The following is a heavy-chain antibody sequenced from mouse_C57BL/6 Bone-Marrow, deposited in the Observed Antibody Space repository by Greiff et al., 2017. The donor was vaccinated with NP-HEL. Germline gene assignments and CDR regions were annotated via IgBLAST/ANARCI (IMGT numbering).Heavy chain of an antibody. V-gene: IGHV1-64*01. J-gene: IGHJ3*01. CDR3: AKPPLGGGFAY. D-gene: IGHD4-1*01. Sequence: QVQLQQPGAELVKPGASVKLSCKASGYTFTSYWMHWVKQRPGQGLEWIGMIHPNSGSTNYNEKFKSKATLTVDESSSTAYMQLSSLTSEDSAVYYCAKPPLGGGFAYWGQGTLVTVSA. CDR2: IHPNSGST. CDR1: GYTFTSYW.